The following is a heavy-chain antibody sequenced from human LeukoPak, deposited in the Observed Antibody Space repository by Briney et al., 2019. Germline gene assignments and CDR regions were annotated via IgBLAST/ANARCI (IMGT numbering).Heavy chain of an antibody. J-gene: IGHJ4*02. CDR2: INPNSGGT. CDR3: ARDREMATMSDFDY. Sequence: ASVKVSCKASGYTFTGYYMHWARQAPGQGLEWMGWINPNSGGTNYAQKFQGRVTMTRDTSISTAYMELSRLRSDDTAVYYCARDREMATMSDFDYWGQGTLVTVSS. D-gene: IGHD5-24*01. CDR1: GYTFTGYY. V-gene: IGHV1-2*02.